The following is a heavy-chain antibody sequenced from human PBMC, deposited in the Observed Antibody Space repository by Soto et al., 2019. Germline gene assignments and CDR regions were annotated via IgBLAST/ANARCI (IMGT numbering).Heavy chain of an antibody. V-gene: IGHV4-61*08. CDR2: IYYSGST. D-gene: IGHD3-10*01. CDR1: GGAVSSGDYF. J-gene: IGHJ6*02. CDR3: ARSPNYYYYGFDV. Sequence: PSETLSLTCTVSGGAVSSGDYFFGCLRQSPGKRLEWIAYIYYSGSTNYNPSLKSRATISVDTSKSQVSLTLTSMTAADAALYYCARSPNYYYYGFDVWGQGTAVTVSS.